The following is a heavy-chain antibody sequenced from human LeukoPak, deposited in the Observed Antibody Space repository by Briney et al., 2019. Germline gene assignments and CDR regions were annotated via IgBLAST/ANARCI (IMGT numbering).Heavy chain of an antibody. J-gene: IGHJ5*02. D-gene: IGHD1-26*01. V-gene: IGHV1-69*05. CDR2: IIPIFGTA. Sequence: SVKVSFKASGGTFSSYAISWVRQAPGQGLEWMGGIIPIFGTANYAQKFQGRVTITTDESTSTAYMELSSLRSEDTAVYYCARDREGINWFDPWGQGTLVTVSS. CDR3: ARDREGINWFDP. CDR1: GGTFSSYA.